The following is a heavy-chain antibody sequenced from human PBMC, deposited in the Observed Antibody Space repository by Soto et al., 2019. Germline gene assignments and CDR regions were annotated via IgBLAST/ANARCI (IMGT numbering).Heavy chain of an antibody. J-gene: IGHJ4*02. CDR2: IIPIFGTA. CDR3: AAVPVLRFLKWLPAYFDY. D-gene: IGHD3-3*01. CDR1: GGTFSSYA. V-gene: IGHV1-69*13. Sequence: SVKVSCKASGGTFSSYAISWVRQAPGQGLEWMGGIIPIFGTANYAQKFQGRVTITADESTSTAYMELSSLRSEDTAVYYCAAVPVLRFLKWLPAYFDYWGQGTLVTVSS.